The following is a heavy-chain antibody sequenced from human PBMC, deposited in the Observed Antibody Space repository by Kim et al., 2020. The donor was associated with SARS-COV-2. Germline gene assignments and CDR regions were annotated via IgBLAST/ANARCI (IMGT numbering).Heavy chain of an antibody. D-gene: IGHD6-13*01. V-gene: IGHV4-34*01. Sequence: PKSRVAISVDTSKNQFSLKLSSVTAADTAVYYCARAQAAAGTDYYYGMDVWGQGTTVTVSS. J-gene: IGHJ6*02. CDR3: ARAQAAAGTDYYYGMDV.